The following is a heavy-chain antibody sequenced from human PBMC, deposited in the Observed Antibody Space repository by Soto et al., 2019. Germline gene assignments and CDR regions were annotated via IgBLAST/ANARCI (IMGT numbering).Heavy chain of an antibody. CDR1: GGSISSYY. V-gene: IGHV4-59*01. Sequence: PSETLSLTCTVSGGSISSYYWSWIRQPPGKGLEWIGYIYYSGSTNYNPSLKSRVTISVDTSKNQFSLKLSSVTAADTAVYYCARVGGVAARTFDYWGQGTLVTVSS. CDR3: ARVGGVAARTFDY. D-gene: IGHD6-6*01. CDR2: IYYSGST. J-gene: IGHJ4*02.